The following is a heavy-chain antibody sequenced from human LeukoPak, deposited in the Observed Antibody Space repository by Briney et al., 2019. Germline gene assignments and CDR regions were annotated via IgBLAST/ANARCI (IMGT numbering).Heavy chain of an antibody. V-gene: IGHV4-59*01. CDR2: IHYSGST. D-gene: IGHD2-2*01. CDR1: GGSISNFF. CDR3: ASLGLVLPSGFDP. J-gene: IGHJ5*02. Sequence: PSETLSLTCTVSGGSISNFFWSWIRQAPGKGLECIGYIHYSGSTNYNPSLKSRVTISLDTSKNQFSLKLSSVTAADTAVYYCASLGLVLPSGFDPWGQGTLVTVSS.